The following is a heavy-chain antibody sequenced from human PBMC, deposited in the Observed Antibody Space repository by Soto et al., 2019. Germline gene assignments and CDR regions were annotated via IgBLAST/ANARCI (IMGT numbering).Heavy chain of an antibody. D-gene: IGHD7-27*01. V-gene: IGHV5-10-1*01. CDR1: GYSFTSYW. J-gene: IGHJ3*02. CDR3: ARPYTGAFDI. CDR2: IDPSDSYT. Sequence: GESLKISCKGSGYSFTSYWISWVRQMPGKGLEWMGRIDPSDSYTNYSPSFQGHVTISADKSISTAYLQWSSLKASDTAVYYCARPYTGAFDIWGQGTMVTVSS.